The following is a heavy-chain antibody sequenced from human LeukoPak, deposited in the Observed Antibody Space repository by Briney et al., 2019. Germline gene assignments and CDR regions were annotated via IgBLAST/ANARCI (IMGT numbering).Heavy chain of an antibody. CDR2: ISYDGSNK. CDR3: ARDWNGVDY. Sequence: GGSLRPSCAASGLTFSSYGMHWVRQAPGKGLEWVAVISYDGSNKYYADSVKGRFTISRDNSKNTLYLQMNSLRAEDTAVYYCARDWNGVDYWGQGTLVTVSS. V-gene: IGHV3-30*03. CDR1: GLTFSSYG. J-gene: IGHJ4*02. D-gene: IGHD1-1*01.